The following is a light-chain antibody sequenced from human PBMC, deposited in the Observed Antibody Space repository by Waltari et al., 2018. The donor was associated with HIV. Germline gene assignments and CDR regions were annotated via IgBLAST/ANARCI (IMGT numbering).Light chain of an antibody. CDR1: PGISDK. Sequence: ETVMTQSPATLSVSPGERVTLSCRASPGISDKLAGYQQKPGQAPRFLIYDASSRAPGVPARFSGSGSGTDFTLTISSLQSEDSAVYYCQQYYNWPPLTFGGGTRVEIK. V-gene: IGKV3-15*01. CDR3: QQYYNWPPLT. J-gene: IGKJ4*01. CDR2: DAS.